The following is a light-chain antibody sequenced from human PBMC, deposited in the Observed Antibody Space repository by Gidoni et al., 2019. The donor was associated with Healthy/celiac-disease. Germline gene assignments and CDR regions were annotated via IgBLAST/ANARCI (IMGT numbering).Light chain of an antibody. V-gene: IGKV3-11*01. CDR3: QQRSNWPRT. CDR2: DAS. CDR1: QSVSSY. J-gene: IGKJ1*01. Sequence: EIVLTQSPATLSLSPGERATLSCRASQSVSSYLAWYQQKPGKAPRLLIYDASNRATGIPARFSGSGSGTDFTTTISRLAPEDFAVYYRQQRSNWPRTFGQGTKVEIK.